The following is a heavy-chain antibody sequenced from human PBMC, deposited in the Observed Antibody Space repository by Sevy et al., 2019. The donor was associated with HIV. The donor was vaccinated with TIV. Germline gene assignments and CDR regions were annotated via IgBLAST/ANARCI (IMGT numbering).Heavy chain of an antibody. D-gene: IGHD1-1*01. CDR2: INAAGGNT. J-gene: IGHJ6*02. Sequence: ASVKVSCKASGYTFISYAIHWVRQAPGQGLQWMGWINAAGGNTKYSQNFQGRVTFSTDTSANTAYMELGSLRYEDTAVYYCARRGTGLDYYYGMDVWGQGTTVTVSS. CDR1: GYTFISYA. CDR3: ARRGTGLDYYYGMDV. V-gene: IGHV1-3*01.